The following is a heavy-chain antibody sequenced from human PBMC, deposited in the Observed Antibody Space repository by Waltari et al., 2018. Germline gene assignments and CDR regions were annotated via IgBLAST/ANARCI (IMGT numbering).Heavy chain of an antibody. J-gene: IGHJ4*02. V-gene: IGHV3-30*02. CDR3: ANNPYCAPARCLREWDY. CDR1: ESLPGNHC. CDR2: LHYDGSFS. D-gene: IGHD3-3*01. Sequence: QVYLVESGGGVVQPGGSLRLSCAGSESLPGNHCLHGVRQAPGKGLESVAFLHYDGSFSLYADSVRGRFTISRDSSKNTLYLEMTNLRTEDTAIYYCANNPYCAPARCLREWDYWGLGTPVYVSS.